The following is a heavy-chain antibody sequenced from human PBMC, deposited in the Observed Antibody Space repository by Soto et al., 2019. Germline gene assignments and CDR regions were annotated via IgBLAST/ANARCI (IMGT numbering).Heavy chain of an antibody. Sequence: EVQLVESGGGLVQPGGSLRLSCAASGFTFSSYWMSWVRQAPGKGLEWVANIKQDGSEKYYVDSVKGRFTISRDNAKNSLYLQMNGLRAEETAVYYCARINIDWYFDLWGRGTLVTVSS. CDR3: ARINIDWYFDL. V-gene: IGHV3-7*01. J-gene: IGHJ2*01. CDR2: IKQDGSEK. CDR1: GFTFSSYW. D-gene: IGHD2-15*01.